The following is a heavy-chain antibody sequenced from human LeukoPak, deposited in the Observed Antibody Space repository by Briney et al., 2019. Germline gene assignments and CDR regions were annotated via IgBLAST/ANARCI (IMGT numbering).Heavy chain of an antibody. Sequence: PSQTLSLTCTVSGGSISSGGNYRTWIRQYPGKGLEWIGYIYNSGSTYYNPSLKSRVTISVDTSKNQFSLKLRSVTAADTAVYYCARVVGTHFQHWGQGTLVTVSS. CDR1: GGSISSGGNY. V-gene: IGHV4-31*03. CDR3: ARVVGTHFQH. CDR2: IYNSGST. J-gene: IGHJ1*01. D-gene: IGHD1-26*01.